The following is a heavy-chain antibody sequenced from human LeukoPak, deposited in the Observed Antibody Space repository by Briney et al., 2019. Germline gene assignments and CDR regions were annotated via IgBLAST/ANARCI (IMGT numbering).Heavy chain of an antibody. V-gene: IGHV1-2*02. CDR3: ARDGEIAVAAELLY. J-gene: IGHJ4*02. Sequence: ASVKVSCKASGYTFTSYGISWVRQAPGQGLEWMGWINPNSGGTNYAQKFQGRVTMTRDTSISTAYMELSRLRSDDTAVYYCARDGEIAVAAELLYWGQGTLVTVSS. D-gene: IGHD6-19*01. CDR1: GYTFTSYG. CDR2: INPNSGGT.